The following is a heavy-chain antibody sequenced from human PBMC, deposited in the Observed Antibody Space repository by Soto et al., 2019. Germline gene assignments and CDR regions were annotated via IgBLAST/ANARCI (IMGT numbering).Heavy chain of an antibody. CDR3: ARHWIAGSSIP. Sequence: QVQLQESGPGLVKPSETLSLTCSVSGDSISSSSQYWGWIRQPPAKGLEWIGSIHYSGTSYYNPSLKSRVTIFVDTSKNQLSLKLSSVTAADTAVYYCARHWIAGSSIPWGQGTLVTVSS. V-gene: IGHV4-39*01. CDR1: GDSISSSSQY. D-gene: IGHD2-21*01. CDR2: IHYSGTS. J-gene: IGHJ5*02.